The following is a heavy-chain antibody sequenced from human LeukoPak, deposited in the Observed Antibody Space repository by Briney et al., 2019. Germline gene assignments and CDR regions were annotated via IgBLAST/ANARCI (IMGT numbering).Heavy chain of an antibody. Sequence: GGSLRLSCAASGFDFGSHPMNWVRQAPGKGLEWVSGITGSGDYTYYIDSVQGRFTISRDNSKNMLFLQMNSVRAEDTAVYYCARGVMAARLYYFDYWGRGILVTVSS. V-gene: IGHV3-23*01. J-gene: IGHJ4*02. CDR3: ARGVMAARLYYFDY. CDR1: GFDFGSHP. D-gene: IGHD2-21*01. CDR2: ITGSGDYT.